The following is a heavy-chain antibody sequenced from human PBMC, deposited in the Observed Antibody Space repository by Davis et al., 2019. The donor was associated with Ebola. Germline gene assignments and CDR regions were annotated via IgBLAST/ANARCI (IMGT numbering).Heavy chain of an antibody. CDR3: ARTIITMVRGVIMNRYYYYGMDV. D-gene: IGHD3-10*01. J-gene: IGHJ6*04. CDR2: IYWDDDK. Sequence: SGPTLVKPTQTLTLTCTFSGFSLSTSGVGVGWIRQPPGKALEWLALIYWDDDKRYSPSLKSRLTITKDTSKNQVVLTMTNMDPVDTATYYCARTIITMVRGVIMNRYYYYGMDVWGKGTTVTVSS. CDR1: GFSLSTSGVG. V-gene: IGHV2-5*02.